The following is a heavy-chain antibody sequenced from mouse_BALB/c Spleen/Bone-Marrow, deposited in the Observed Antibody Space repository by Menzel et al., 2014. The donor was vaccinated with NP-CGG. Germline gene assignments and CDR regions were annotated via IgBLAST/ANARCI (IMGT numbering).Heavy chain of an antibody. CDR3: ARWGYLDF. V-gene: IGHV1-69*02. CDR1: GYTFTRFY. J-gene: IGHJ2*01. Sequence: QVQLQQSGAEFAKPGASVRLSCKASGYTFTRFYIHWVKQRPGQDLEWIGEIDPSDSYINYNQKFKGKATLTVDKSSSTAYMQLSSRTSEGSALYYCARWGYLDFWGQGTTLTVSS. CDR2: IDPSDSYI. D-gene: IGHD3-1*01.